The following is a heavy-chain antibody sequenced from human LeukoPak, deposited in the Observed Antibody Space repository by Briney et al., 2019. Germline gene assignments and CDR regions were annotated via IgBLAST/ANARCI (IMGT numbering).Heavy chain of an antibody. CDR3: AKYYYDSSGYYYI. D-gene: IGHD3-22*01. J-gene: IGHJ3*02. V-gene: IGHV3-23*01. Sequence: GGSLRLSCAASGFTFSSYGMSWVRQAPGKGLEWVSAISGSGGSTYYADSVKGRFTISRDNSKNTLYLQMNSLRAEDTAVYYCAKYYYDSSGYYYIWGQGTMVTVSS. CDR2: ISGSGGST. CDR1: GFTFSSYG.